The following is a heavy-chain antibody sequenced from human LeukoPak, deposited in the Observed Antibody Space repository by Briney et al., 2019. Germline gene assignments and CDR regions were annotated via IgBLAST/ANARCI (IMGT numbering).Heavy chain of an antibody. CDR1: GGSISSYY. Sequence: SETLSLTCTVSGGSISSYYWSWIRQPAGKGLEWIGRIYTSGSTNYNPSLKSRVTMSVDTSKNQFSLKLSSVTAADTAVYYCARNYYDSSGYRTRYYYFDYWGQGTLVTVSS. CDR2: IYTSGST. J-gene: IGHJ4*02. V-gene: IGHV4-4*07. D-gene: IGHD3-22*01. CDR3: ARNYYDSSGYRTRYYYFDY.